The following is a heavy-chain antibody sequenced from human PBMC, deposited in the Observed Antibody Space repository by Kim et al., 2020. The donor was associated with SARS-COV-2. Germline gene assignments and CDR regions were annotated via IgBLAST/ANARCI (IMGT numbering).Heavy chain of an antibody. J-gene: IGHJ4*01. Sequence: ASVKVSCKASGYTFTNYAISWVRQAPGQRLEWMGWISPYNGNINYSQRFQGRVTMTTAITTTYLYLELLTPRATAAYDCSRSRVPRCSTTWSADYFDYWG. CDR1: GYTFTNYA. CDR3: SRSRVPRCSTTWSADYFDY. D-gene: IGHD3-10*02. V-gene: IGHV1-18*01. CDR2: ISPYNGNI.